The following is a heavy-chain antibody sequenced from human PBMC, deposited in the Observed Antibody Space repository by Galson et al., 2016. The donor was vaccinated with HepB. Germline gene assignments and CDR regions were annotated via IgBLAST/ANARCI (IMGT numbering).Heavy chain of an antibody. CDR2: VYYTGST. D-gene: IGHD5-12*01. J-gene: IGHJ4*02. V-gene: IGHV4-59*11. CDR3: AREVASRFDY. CDR1: GDSISSHY. Sequence: SETLSLTCTVSGDSISSHYWTWIRQPPGKGLEWIGYVYYTGSTKYNPSLRSPVSISVDTSKNQFSLKLSSVTAADTAVYYCAREVASRFDYWGQGILVSVSS.